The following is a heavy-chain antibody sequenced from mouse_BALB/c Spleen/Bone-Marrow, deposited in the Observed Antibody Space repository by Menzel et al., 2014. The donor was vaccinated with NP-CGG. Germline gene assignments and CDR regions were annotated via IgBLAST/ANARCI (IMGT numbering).Heavy chain of an antibody. D-gene: IGHD2-2*01. Sequence: VQLQQSGPELVKPGASVKVSCKASGYTFTSYVMRWVKQKPGQGLEWIGNINPYNDGTKYNEKFKGKATLTSDKSSSTAYMELSSLTSEDSAVYYCARSLYGYDWYFDVWGAGTTVTVSS. CDR3: ARSLYGYDWYFDV. V-gene: IGHV1-14*01. CDR1: GYTFTSYV. CDR2: INPYNDGT. J-gene: IGHJ1*01.